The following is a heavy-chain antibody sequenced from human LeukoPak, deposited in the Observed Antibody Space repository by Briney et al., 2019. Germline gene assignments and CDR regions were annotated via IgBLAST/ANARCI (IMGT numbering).Heavy chain of an antibody. CDR2: INHSGST. V-gene: IGHV4-34*01. Sequence: PSETLSLTCAVYGGSFSGYYWSWIRQPPGKGLEWIGEINHSGSTNYNPSLKSRVTISVDTSKNQFSLKLSSVTAADTAVYYCARPHDSSGYYYSAFGYWGQGTLVTVSS. D-gene: IGHD3-22*01. CDR1: GGSFSGYY. CDR3: ARPHDSSGYYYSAFGY. J-gene: IGHJ4*02.